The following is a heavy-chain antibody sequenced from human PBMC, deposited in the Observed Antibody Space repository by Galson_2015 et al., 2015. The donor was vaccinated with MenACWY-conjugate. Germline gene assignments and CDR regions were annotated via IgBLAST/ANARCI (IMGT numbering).Heavy chain of an antibody. CDR2: IKADGSFS. CDR3: VRDNNWSFDS. D-gene: IGHD1-1*01. J-gene: IGHJ4*02. V-gene: IGHV3-74*01. CDR1: GFTFNNHW. Sequence: SLRLSCAASGFTFNNHWMHWVRHPPGKGLEWISYIKADGSFSNYADSVKGRFTISTDNAKNMVYLQMDGLGDEDTAVYFGVRDNNWSFDSWGQGTLVTVSS.